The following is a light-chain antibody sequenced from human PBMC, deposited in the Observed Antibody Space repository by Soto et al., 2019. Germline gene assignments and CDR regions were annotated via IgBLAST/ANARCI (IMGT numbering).Light chain of an antibody. CDR2: DAS. CDR3: RQYNSYSST. V-gene: IGKV1-5*01. Sequence: DIQMTQSPSTLSASVGDRVTITFRASQSISSWLAWYQQKPGKAPKLLIYDASSLESGVPSRFSGSGSGTEFTLTISSLQPDDFATYYCRQYNSYSSTFGQGTKVDIK. J-gene: IGKJ1*01. CDR1: QSISSW.